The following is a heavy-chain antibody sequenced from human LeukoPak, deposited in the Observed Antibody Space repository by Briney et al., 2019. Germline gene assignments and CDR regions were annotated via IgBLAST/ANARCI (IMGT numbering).Heavy chain of an antibody. CDR1: GGTFSSYA. J-gene: IGHJ6*03. CDR3: ARFSGWDYYYYYMDV. D-gene: IGHD1-26*01. Sequence: GASVKVSCKASGGTFSSYAISWVRQAPGQGLEWMGGIIPIFGTASYAQKFQGRVTITADESTSTAYMELSSLRSEDTAVYYCARFSGWDYYYYYMDVWGKGTTVTVSS. CDR2: IIPIFGTA. V-gene: IGHV1-69*01.